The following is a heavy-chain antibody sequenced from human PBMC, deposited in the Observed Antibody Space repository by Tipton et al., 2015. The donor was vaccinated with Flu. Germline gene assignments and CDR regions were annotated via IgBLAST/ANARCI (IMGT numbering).Heavy chain of an antibody. V-gene: IGHV4-38-2*02. CDR2: IHRTGNT. CDR3: ARDLKWSSAYYNPFGY. CDR1: GDSIGSDYY. J-gene: IGHJ4*02. D-gene: IGHD3-22*01. Sequence: TLSLTCSVSGDSIGSDYYWGWIRQPPGKGLEWIGNIHRTGNTYHNPSLKSRVTISLDRSKNQFSLKLTSVTAADTAVYYCARDLKWSSAYYNPFGYWGQGTLVTVSS.